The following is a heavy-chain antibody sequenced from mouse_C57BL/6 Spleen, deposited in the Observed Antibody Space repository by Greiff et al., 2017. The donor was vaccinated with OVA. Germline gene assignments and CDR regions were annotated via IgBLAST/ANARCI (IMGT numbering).Heavy chain of an antibody. D-gene: IGHD2-3*01. V-gene: IGHV1-55*01. CDR1: GYTFTSYW. J-gene: IGHJ1*03. Sequence: VQLQQPGAELVKPGASVKMSCKASGYTFTSYWITWVKQRPGQGLAWIGDIYPGSGSTTSNEKFKSKATLTVDTSSSTAYMQLSSLTSEDSAVYYGARGGYDGYIWYFDVWGTGTTVTVSS. CDR3: ARGGYDGYIWYFDV. CDR2: IYPGSGST.